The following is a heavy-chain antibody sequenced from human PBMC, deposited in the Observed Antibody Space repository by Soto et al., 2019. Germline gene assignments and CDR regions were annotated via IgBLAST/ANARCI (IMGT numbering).Heavy chain of an antibody. J-gene: IGHJ4*02. V-gene: IGHV3-11*05. D-gene: IGHD5-12*01. Sequence: QVQLVESGGGLVKPGGSLRLSCVASGFTFSDYYMSWIRQAPGKGLEWVSYISSSSSYTNYADSVKGRFTISRDNAEXSLYLQMNGLRAEDTAVYYCARDHHRYSGYDYVDYWGQGTLVTVSS. CDR1: GFTFSDYY. CDR3: ARDHHRYSGYDYVDY. CDR2: ISSSSSYT.